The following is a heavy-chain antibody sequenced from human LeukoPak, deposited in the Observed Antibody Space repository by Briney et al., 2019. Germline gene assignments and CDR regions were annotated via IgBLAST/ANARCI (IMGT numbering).Heavy chain of an antibody. CDR1: GGSISSSNW. CDR3: ASVIGGSYFSGMDV. Sequence: SETLSLTCAVSGGSISSSNWWSWVRQPPGKGLEWIGEIYHSGSTNYNPSLKSRVTISVDKSKNQFSLKLSSVTAADTAVYYCASVIGGSYFSGMDVWGQGTTVTVSS. J-gene: IGHJ6*02. CDR2: IYHSGST. D-gene: IGHD2/OR15-2a*01. V-gene: IGHV4-4*02.